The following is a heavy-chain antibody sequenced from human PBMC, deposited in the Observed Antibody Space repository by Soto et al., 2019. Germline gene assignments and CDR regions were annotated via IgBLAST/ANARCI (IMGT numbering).Heavy chain of an antibody. CDR3: AGSYGPYYYYYGMDV. V-gene: IGHV4-34*01. CDR2: INHSGST. CDR1: GGSFSGYY. J-gene: IGHJ6*02. D-gene: IGHD2-21*01. Sequence: SETLSLTCAVYGGSFSGYYWSWIRQPPGKGLEWIGEINHSGSTNYNPSLKSRVTISVDTSKNQFSLKLSSVTAADTAVYYCAGSYGPYYYYYGMDVWGQGTTVTVSS.